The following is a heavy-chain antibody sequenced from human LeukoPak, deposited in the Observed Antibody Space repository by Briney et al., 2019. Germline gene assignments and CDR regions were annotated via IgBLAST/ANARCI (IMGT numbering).Heavy chain of an antibody. Sequence: ASVKVSCKASGGTFSSYAISWVRQAPGQGLEWMGGIIPIFGTANYAQKFQGRVTITAHEYTSTAYMELSSLRSEDTAVYYCAREMAVAGTDSGWFDPWGQGTLVTVSS. D-gene: IGHD6-19*01. V-gene: IGHV1-69*01. CDR1: GGTFSSYA. J-gene: IGHJ5*02. CDR3: AREMAVAGTDSGWFDP. CDR2: IIPIFGTA.